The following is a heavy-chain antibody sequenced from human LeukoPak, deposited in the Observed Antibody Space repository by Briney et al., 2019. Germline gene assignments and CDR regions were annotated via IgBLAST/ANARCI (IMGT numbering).Heavy chain of an antibody. CDR1: GYTFTSYA. CDR2: INVGNGNT. Sequence: GASVKVSCKASGYTFTSYAMHWVRQAPGQRLEWMGWINVGNGNTKYSQKFQGRVTITRDTSASTAYMELSSLRSEDTAVYYCARARSSSWYLDDAFDIWGQGTMVTVSS. CDR3: ARARSSSWYLDDAFDI. V-gene: IGHV1-3*01. D-gene: IGHD6-13*01. J-gene: IGHJ3*02.